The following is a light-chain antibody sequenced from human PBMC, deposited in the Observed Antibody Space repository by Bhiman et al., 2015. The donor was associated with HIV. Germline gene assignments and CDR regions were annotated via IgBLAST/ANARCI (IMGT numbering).Light chain of an antibody. CDR1: SSNIGSNH. Sequence: LTQPPSASGTPGQRVSISCSGSSSNIGSNHVSWYHHLPGATPKLLIYKNNQRPSGVPDRFSGSKSATSASLAISGLRSGDEADYYCATWDDGRGAYVFGTGTKVTVL. CDR3: ATWDDGRGAYV. J-gene: IGLJ1*01. V-gene: IGLV1-47*01. CDR2: KNN.